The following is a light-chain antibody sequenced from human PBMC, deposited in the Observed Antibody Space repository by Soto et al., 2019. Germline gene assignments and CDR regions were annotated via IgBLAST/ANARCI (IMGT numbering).Light chain of an antibody. Sequence: EIVLTQSPGTLSLSPGERAILSCRASQTINKRYLAWYQQTPGRAPRLLIHAASSRAAGIPDRFSGSGSGTDFTLTINRLEPEDFAVYYCPHYDNSPPFPFGPGTTVDI. J-gene: IGKJ3*01. V-gene: IGKV3-20*01. CDR1: QTINKRY. CDR2: AAS. CDR3: PHYDNSPPFP.